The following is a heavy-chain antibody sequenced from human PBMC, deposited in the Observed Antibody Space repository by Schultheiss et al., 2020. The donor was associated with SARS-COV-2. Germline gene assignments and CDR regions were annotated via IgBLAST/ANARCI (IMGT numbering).Heavy chain of an antibody. CDR2: ISGTSGSSSYI. J-gene: IGHJ5*02. D-gene: IGHD6-19*01. CDR1: GITFSSYS. CDR3: ARVRVSSGGFDP. V-gene: IGHV3-21*01. Sequence: GGSLRLSCAASGITFSSYSMNWVRQAPGKGLEWVSSISGTSGSSSYIYYADSVKGRFTISRDNAKNSLYLQMNSLRAEDTAVYYCARVRVSSGGFDPWGQGTLVTVSS.